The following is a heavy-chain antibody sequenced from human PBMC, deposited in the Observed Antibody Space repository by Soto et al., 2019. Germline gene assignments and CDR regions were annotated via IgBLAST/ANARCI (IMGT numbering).Heavy chain of an antibody. CDR3: AKGVRSYDYYRMDV. V-gene: IGHV3-23*01. D-gene: IGHD3-22*01. J-gene: IGHJ6*02. CDR1: GFTFSSYA. Sequence: EVQLLESGGDLVQPGGSLRLSCAASGFTFSSYAMPWVRQAPGKGLEWVAGVSGSGGSTYYADSVKGRLTIARDNTKNTMYLQMISLRAEDTAVYYCAKGVRSYDYYRMDVWGQGTTVTVSS. CDR2: VSGSGGST.